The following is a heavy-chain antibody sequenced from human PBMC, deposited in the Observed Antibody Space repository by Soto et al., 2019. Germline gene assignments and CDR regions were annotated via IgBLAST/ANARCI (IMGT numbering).Heavy chain of an antibody. CDR1: GGTFSSYT. D-gene: IGHD6-13*01. CDR2: IIPILGIA. V-gene: IGHV1-69*02. CDR3: ARIGPAAGDFDY. J-gene: IGHJ4*02. Sequence: QVQLVQSGAEVKKPGSSVKVSCKASGGTFSSYTIRWVRQAPGQGLEWMGRIIPILGIANYAQKFQGRVTITADKSTSTAYMELSSLRSEDTAVYYCARIGPAAGDFDYWGQGTLVTVSS.